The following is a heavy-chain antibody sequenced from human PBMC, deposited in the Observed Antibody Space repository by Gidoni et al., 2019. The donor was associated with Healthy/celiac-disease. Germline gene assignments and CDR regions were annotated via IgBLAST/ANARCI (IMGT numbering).Heavy chain of an antibody. D-gene: IGHD3-22*01. Sequence: QVQLQQWGAGLLKPLETLSLTCAVYAGSFSGYYWRWIRQPPGKGLEWIGEINHSGSTNYNPSLKSRVTISVDTSKNQFSLKLSSVTAADTAVYYWAWRPRGYYYDSRGYYWGQGTLVTVSS. J-gene: IGHJ4*02. CDR2: INHSGST. CDR3: AWRPRGYYYDSRGYY. V-gene: IGHV4-34*01. CDR1: AGSFSGYY.